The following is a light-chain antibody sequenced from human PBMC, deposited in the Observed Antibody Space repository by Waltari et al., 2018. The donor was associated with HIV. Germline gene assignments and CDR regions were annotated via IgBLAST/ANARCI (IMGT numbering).Light chain of an antibody. J-gene: IGLJ3*02. V-gene: IGLV2-8*01. CDR3: NSYAGSNNWV. CDR2: EAN. Sequence: SSLTQPPSASCSPAHSVTLSCSRTSSDAGASPSAPWYQQHPGKAPKLMLYEANKRPSGVPDRFSGSKFANTASLTVSGLQADDEADYYCNSYAGSNNWVFGGGTKLTVL. CDR1: SSDAGASPS.